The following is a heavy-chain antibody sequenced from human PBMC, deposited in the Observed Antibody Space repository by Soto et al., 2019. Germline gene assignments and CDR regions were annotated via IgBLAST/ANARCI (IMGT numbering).Heavy chain of an antibody. D-gene: IGHD6-19*01. CDR3: ATTRGLAVGGRFDY. Sequence: PSETLSLTCIVPGGSITRRSSYWAWIRQPPGKGLEWVGTFYDGNTYHNPSLRSRITIAVDTSKNQFSLKLNSVAAADTAFYYCATTRGLAVGGRFDYWGQGMLVTVSS. V-gene: IGHV4-39*01. CDR2: FYDGNT. CDR1: GGSITRRSSY. J-gene: IGHJ4*02.